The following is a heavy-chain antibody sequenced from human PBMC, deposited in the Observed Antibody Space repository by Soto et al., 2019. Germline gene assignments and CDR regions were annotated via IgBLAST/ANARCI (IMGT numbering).Heavy chain of an antibody. Sequence: QVQLVESGGGVVQPGSSLRLSCTASGFTFSIYAMHWVRQAPGKGLEWVSIISFDGKNIDYAGSVRGRFTISRDNSHNTLYLQMDSLRTEDTAVYYCARRDFYCRGRNCFSGDYAMDVWGQGTTVTVSS. D-gene: IGHD2-15*01. J-gene: IGHJ6*02. CDR2: ISFDGKNI. CDR1: GFTFSIYA. CDR3: ARRDFYCRGRNCFSGDYAMDV. V-gene: IGHV3-30*04.